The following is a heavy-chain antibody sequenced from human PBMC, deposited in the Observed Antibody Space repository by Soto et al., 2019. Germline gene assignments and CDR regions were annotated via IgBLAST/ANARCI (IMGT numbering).Heavy chain of an antibody. V-gene: IGHV1-3*01. J-gene: IGHJ4*02. CDR3: ARGLYYDLPVKVY. D-gene: IGHD3-3*01. CDR2: INVGNGNT. Sequence: ASVKVSCKASGYTFTNYAIQWVRQAPGQRLEWMGWINVGNGNTEYSQKFQGRVTITRDKSASTAYMDLNSLRSEDTAVYYCARGLYYDLPVKVYWGQGTQVTVSA. CDR1: GYTFTNYA.